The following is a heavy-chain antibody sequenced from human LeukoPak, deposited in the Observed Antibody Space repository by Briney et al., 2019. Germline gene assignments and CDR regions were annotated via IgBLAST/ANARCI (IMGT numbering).Heavy chain of an antibody. CDR1: GFTFDDYA. CDR2: ISWNSGSI. D-gene: IGHD6-13*01. J-gene: IGHJ4*02. V-gene: IGHV3-9*01. Sequence: GRSLRLSCAASGFTFDDYAMHWVRQAPGKGLEWVSGISWNSGSIGYADSVKGRFTISRDNAKNSLYLQMNSLRAEDTALYYCAKEVRIAAAGSSFDYWGQGTLVTVSS. CDR3: AKEVRIAAAGSSFDY.